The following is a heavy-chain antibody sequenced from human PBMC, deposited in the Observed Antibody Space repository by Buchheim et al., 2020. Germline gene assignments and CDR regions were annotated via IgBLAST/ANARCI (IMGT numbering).Heavy chain of an antibody. J-gene: IGHJ6*03. D-gene: IGHD2-21*01. Sequence: EVQFLESGGGLVQPGVSLSLSCAASRFAFRYYARAWVRLAPGKGLEGVAARTTRGDDPYCASSVKGRFIISRDNSKNSRSLQMSRLRDEDMAFYYCARVVKTQKVSSYYYMDVWGKGTT. CDR1: RFAFRYYA. V-gene: IGHV3-23*01. CDR3: ARVVKTQKVSSYYYMDV. CDR2: RTTRGDDP.